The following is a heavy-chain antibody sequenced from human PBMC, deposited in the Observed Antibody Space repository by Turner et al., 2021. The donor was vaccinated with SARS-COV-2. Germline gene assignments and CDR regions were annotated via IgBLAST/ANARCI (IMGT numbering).Heavy chain of an antibody. D-gene: IGHD2-21*01. V-gene: IGHV3-11*04. CDR3: ARDGGDQSGGAFDI. CDR2: INSTGYII. J-gene: IGHJ3*02. Sequence: HLVESGGGLVKPGGSLTLSCVASGFSLSDYYMSWVRQAPGKGLEWLSYINSTGYIINSADSVKGRFTVSRDNAKNSLSLVMDSLGAEDTAVYYCARDGGDQSGGAFDIWGQGTMVTVS. CDR1: GFSLSDYY.